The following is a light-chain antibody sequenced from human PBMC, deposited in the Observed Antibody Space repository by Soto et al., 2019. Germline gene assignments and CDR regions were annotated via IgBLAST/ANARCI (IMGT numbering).Light chain of an antibody. CDR1: QSISSH. V-gene: IGKV3-15*01. J-gene: IGKJ2*01. Sequence: EIVMTQSPATLSVSPGDGATLSCRASQSISSHLGWYQQKPGQAPRLLIYAASIRATGVPDRFSGSGSGAEFTLTISSLQSEDFAVYYCQQYGSSPYTFGQGTKLEIK. CDR3: QQYGSSPYT. CDR2: AAS.